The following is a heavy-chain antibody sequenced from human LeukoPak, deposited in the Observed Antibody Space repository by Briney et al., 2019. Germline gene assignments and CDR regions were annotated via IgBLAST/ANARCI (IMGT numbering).Heavy chain of an antibody. V-gene: IGHV3-48*01. CDR3: ARDWSYRPNYFDY. CDR2: ISSSSSTI. Sequence: GGSLRLSCAASGFTFSSYSMNWVRQAPGKGLEWVSYISSSSSTIYYADSVKGRFTISRDNAKNSLYLQMNSLRAEDTAVYYCARDWSYRPNYFDYWGQGTLVTVSS. J-gene: IGHJ4*02. CDR1: GFTFSSYS. D-gene: IGHD1-26*01.